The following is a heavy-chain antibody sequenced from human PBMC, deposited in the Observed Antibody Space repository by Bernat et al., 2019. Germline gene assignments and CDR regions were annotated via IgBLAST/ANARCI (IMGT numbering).Heavy chain of an antibody. J-gene: IGHJ4*02. V-gene: IGHV3-15*01. D-gene: IGHD2-2*01. CDR3: TTGLGYCSSTSCLNLYYFDY. Sequence: VQLVESGGGLVKAGTSLRLSCAASGFTFSDHYMSWIRQAPGKGLEWVCRIKSKTDGGTTDYAAPVKGRFTISRDDSKNTLYLQMNSLKTEDTAVYYCTTGLGYCSSTSCLNLYYFDYWGQGTLVTVSS. CDR1: GFTFSDHY. CDR2: IKSKTDGGTT.